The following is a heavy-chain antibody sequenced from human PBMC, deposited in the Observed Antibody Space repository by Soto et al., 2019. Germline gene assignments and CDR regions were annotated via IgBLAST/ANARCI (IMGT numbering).Heavy chain of an antibody. D-gene: IGHD2-2*01. V-gene: IGHV3-23*01. J-gene: IGHJ5*02. CDR2: ISGSGGST. CDR3: AKDLTRFDS. Sequence: EVQLLQSGGGSVQPGGSLRLSCAASGLTFSSHAMTWVRQAPGKGLEWVSAISGSGGSTYYADSVKGRFTISRDNSKNAVYLQMNSLRAEDTAMYYCAKDLTRFDSWGQGTLVTVSS. CDR1: GLTFSSHA.